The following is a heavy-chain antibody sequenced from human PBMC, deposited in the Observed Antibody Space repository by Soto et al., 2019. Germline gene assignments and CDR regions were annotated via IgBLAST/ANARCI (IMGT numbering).Heavy chain of an antibody. V-gene: IGHV3-23*01. CDR3: AKSFTFGGVIVTPFDY. CDR2: ISGSGGST. J-gene: IGHJ4*02. D-gene: IGHD3-16*02. Sequence: PGGSLRLSCAAAGFTFSSDAMSWVRQAPGKGLEWVSAISGSGGSTYYADSVKGRFTISRDNSKNTLYLQMNSLRAEDTAVYYCAKSFTFGGVIVTPFDYWGQGTLVTVSS. CDR1: GFTFSSDA.